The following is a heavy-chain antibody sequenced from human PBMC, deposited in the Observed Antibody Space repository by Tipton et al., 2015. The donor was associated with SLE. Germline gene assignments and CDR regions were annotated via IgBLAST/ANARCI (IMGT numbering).Heavy chain of an antibody. CDR1: GASITTYQ. D-gene: IGHD1-14*01. V-gene: IGHV4-59*01. Sequence: LRLSCTVSGASITTYQWNWIRQPPGKGLEWIGAIYYSGNTNYNPSLKSRVTISVDTSKNLLSLKLSSVTAADTAVYYCARLPGSNFYYYYMDVWGKGTTVTVSS. CDR2: IYYSGNT. J-gene: IGHJ6*03. CDR3: ARLPGSNFYYYYMDV.